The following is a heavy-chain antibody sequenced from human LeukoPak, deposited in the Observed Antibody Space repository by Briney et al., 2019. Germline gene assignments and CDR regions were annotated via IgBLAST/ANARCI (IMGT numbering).Heavy chain of an antibody. CDR1: GLTVSTSY. CDR3: VALQVGAPGY. V-gene: IGHV3-7*01. D-gene: IGHD1-26*01. J-gene: IGHJ4*02. CDR2: IKPDGSEK. Sequence: GGSLRLSCEASGLTVSTSYMSWVRQAPGKGLEWVANIKPDGSEKYYVDSVEGRFTISRDNAKDSLYLQMNSLRAEDTAVYYCVALQVGAPGYWGQGTLVTVSS.